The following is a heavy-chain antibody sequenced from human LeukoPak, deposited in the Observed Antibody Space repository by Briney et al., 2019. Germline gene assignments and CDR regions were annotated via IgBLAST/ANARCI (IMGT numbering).Heavy chain of an antibody. J-gene: IGHJ6*02. D-gene: IGHD5-24*01. CDR1: GFTVGDDT. CDR3: ARDTYNMDV. V-gene: IGHV3-33*01. Sequence: GGSLRLSCTPSGFTVGDDTMSWFRQAPGKGLEWVALIWYDGSDKYYADSVKGRFTISRDSSMNTLYLQMNSLRAEDTAVYYCARDTYNMDVWGQGTTVTVSS. CDR2: IWYDGSDK.